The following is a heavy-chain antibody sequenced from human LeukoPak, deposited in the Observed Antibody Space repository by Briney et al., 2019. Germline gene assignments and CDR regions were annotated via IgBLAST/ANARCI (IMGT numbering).Heavy chain of an antibody. D-gene: IGHD4-17*01. Sequence: PGGSLRLSCAASGFISSSYWMHWVRQPPGKGLVYIACINTDGFSTSYADSVKGRFTTSRDNAKNTLYLQMNSLRAEDTAVYYCARSRTYGDYGRGLDYWGQGTLVTVSS. CDR2: INTDGFST. V-gene: IGHV3-74*01. CDR3: ARSRTYGDYGRGLDY. J-gene: IGHJ4*02. CDR1: GFISSSYW.